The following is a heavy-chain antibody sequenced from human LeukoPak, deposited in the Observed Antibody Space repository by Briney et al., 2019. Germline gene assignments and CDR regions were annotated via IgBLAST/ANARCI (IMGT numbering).Heavy chain of an antibody. CDR3: AKDWHILAGRNCFDP. V-gene: IGHV1-18*01. J-gene: IGHJ5*02. Sequence: ASVKVSCKASGYTFNNYGIGWVRQAPGQGLEWMGWASSYNGDTNYAQKFQGRVTMSTDTSTSTAYMELRSLRFDDTAIYYCAKDWHILAGRNCFDPWGQGTLVTVSS. CDR2: ASSYNGDT. CDR1: GYTFNNYG. D-gene: IGHD3-9*01.